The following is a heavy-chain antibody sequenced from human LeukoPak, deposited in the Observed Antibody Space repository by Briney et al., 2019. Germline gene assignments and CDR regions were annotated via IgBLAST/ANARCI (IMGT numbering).Heavy chain of an antibody. V-gene: IGHV3-23*01. CDR2: ISVSAGST. Sequence: GGSLRLSCAASGFTFSSYAMSWVRQAPGRGLEWVAVISVSAGSTYYADSVKGRFTISRDNSKNTLYLQMNSLRAEDTALYYCAKKPGWSYPFDYWGQGTLVTVSS. D-gene: IGHD3-10*01. CDR3: AKKPGWSYPFDY. J-gene: IGHJ4*02. CDR1: GFTFSSYA.